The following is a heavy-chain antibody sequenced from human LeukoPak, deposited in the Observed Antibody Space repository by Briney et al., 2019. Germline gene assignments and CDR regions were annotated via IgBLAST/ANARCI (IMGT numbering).Heavy chain of an antibody. J-gene: IGHJ4*01. Sequence: GGSPRLSCAASGFTFSSYAMSWVRQAPGKGLEWVSAISGSGGSTYYADSVKGRFTISRDNSKNTLYLQMNSLRAEDTAVYYCAKDSGGGYYYDSSGYYDYWVHGTLVTVSS. CDR3: AKDSGGGYYYDSSGYYDY. V-gene: IGHV3-23*01. CDR1: GFTFSSYA. D-gene: IGHD3-22*01. CDR2: ISGSGGST.